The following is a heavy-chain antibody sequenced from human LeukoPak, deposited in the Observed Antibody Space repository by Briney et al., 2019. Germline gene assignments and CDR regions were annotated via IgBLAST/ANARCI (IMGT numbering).Heavy chain of an antibody. CDR1: AFTFSSYC. J-gene: IGHJ3*02. CDR3: ARVRDGNNYDAFDI. Sequence: PGGSLRLSCAASAFTFSSYCMHWVRQAPGKGLVWVSRINNDGSTTTYADSVKGRFTISRDNAKNTLYLQMNSLRAEDTAEYYCARVRDGNNYDAFDIWGQGTMVTVSS. CDR2: INNDGSTT. V-gene: IGHV3-74*01. D-gene: IGHD5-24*01.